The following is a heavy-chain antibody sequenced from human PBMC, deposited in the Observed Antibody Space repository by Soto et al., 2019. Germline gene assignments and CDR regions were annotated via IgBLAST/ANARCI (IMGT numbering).Heavy chain of an antibody. J-gene: IGHJ4*02. V-gene: IGHV3-21*06. CDR1: GFTFTRCS. CDR2: ISSTTNYI. CDR3: ARESEDLTSNFDY. Sequence: GGSLRLSCAASGFTFTRCSMNWVRQAPGKGLEWVSSISSTTNYIYYGDSMKGRFTISRGNAKNSLYLEMNSLRAEDTAVYYCARESEDLTSNFDYWGQGTLVTVSS.